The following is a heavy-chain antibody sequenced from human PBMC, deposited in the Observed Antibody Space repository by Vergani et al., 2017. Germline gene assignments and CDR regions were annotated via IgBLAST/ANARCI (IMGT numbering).Heavy chain of an antibody. CDR1: GFTFSSYV. D-gene: IGHD3-3*01. V-gene: IGHV3-23*01. CDR2: ISGSGGNT. CDR3: AKRLSDFWSGSTGGVHFDY. J-gene: IGHJ4*02. Sequence: EVQLLESGGGLVQPGGSLRLSCAASGFTFSSYVMSWVRQAPGKGLEWVSAISGSGGNTYYADSVKGRFTSSRDNSKNTLYLQMNSLRAEDTAVYYCAKRLSDFWSGSTGGVHFDYWGQGTLVTVSS.